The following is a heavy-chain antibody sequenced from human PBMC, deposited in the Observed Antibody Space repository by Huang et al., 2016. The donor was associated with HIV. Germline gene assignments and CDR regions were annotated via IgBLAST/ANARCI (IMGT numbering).Heavy chain of an antibody. CDR3: ARGRGQQLSPFDS. CDR2: SFI. V-gene: IGHV3-21*01. D-gene: IGHD6-13*01. J-gene: IGHJ4*02. Sequence: SFIDYADSVKGRFRISRDNAKNSLYLQMNNLRGEDMAVYYGARGRGQQLSPFDSWGQGTLVTVSS.